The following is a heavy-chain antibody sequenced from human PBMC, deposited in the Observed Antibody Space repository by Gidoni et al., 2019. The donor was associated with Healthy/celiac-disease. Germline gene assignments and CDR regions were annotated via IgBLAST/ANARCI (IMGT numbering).Heavy chain of an antibody. V-gene: IGHV3-21*01. Sequence: EVQLVESGGGLVKPGGSLRLSCAASGFTFSSYSMNWVRQAPGKGLEWVSSISSSSSYIYYADSVKGRFTISRDNAKNSLYLQMNSLRAEDTAVYYCARDAAYCGGDCYSYDYWGQGTLVTVSS. CDR2: ISSSSSYI. CDR1: GFTFSSYS. D-gene: IGHD2-21*02. CDR3: ARDAAYCGGDCYSYDY. J-gene: IGHJ4*02.